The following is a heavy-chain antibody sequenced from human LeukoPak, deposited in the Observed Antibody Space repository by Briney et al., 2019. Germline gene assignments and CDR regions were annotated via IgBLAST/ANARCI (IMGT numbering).Heavy chain of an antibody. CDR1: GYTFTDYP. J-gene: IGHJ4*02. V-gene: IGHV1-2*02. D-gene: IGHD1-26*01. Sequence: ASVKVSCKASGYTFTDYPIHWVRQAPGQGLEWMGWINPNSGGTNYAQKFQGRVTMTRDTSISTAYMELSRLRSDDTAVYYCAREGLRGWELLLRPFDYWGQGTLVTVSS. CDR3: AREGLRGWELLLRPFDY. CDR2: INPNSGGT.